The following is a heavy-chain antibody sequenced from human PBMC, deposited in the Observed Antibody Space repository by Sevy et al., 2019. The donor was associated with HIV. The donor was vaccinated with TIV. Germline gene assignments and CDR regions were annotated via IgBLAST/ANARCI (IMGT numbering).Heavy chain of an antibody. Sequence: GGSLRLSCAASGFTFSSYAMSWVRQAPGKGLEWVSAISGSGGSTYYADSVKGRFTISRDNSKNTLYLQMNILRAEDTAVYYCAKRADATYYYDSSGYFGYWGQGTLVTVSS. V-gene: IGHV3-23*01. CDR2: ISGSGGST. D-gene: IGHD3-22*01. CDR1: GFTFSSYA. CDR3: AKRADATYYYDSSGYFGY. J-gene: IGHJ4*02.